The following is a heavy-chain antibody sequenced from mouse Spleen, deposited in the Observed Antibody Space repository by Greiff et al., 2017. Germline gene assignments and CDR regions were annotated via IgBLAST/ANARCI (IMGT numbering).Heavy chain of an antibody. CDR3: ASPLYYYGSSRGYFDV. CDR1: GYTFTGYW. J-gene: IGHJ1*03. CDR2: ILPGSGST. V-gene: IGHV1-9*01. Sequence: VQLQQSGAELMKPGASVKLSCKATGYTFTGYWIEWVKQRPGHGLEWIGEILPGSGSTNYNEKFKGKATFTADTSSNTAYMQLSSLTTEDSAIYYCASPLYYYGSSRGYFDVWGTGTTVTVSS. D-gene: IGHD1-1*01.